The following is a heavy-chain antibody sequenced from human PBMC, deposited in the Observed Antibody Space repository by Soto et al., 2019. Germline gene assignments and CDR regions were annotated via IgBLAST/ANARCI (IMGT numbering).Heavy chain of an antibody. D-gene: IGHD6-19*01. J-gene: IGHJ6*02. Sequence: QVQLVESGGGVVQPGRSLRLSCAASGFTFSSYGMHWVRQAPGKGLEWVAVISYDGSNKYYADSVKGRFTISRDNSNNTLYLQMNGLRAEDTAVYYCAKDRGWLAERYYYGMDVWGQGTTVTVSS. CDR2: ISYDGSNK. V-gene: IGHV3-30*18. CDR1: GFTFSSYG. CDR3: AKDRGWLAERYYYGMDV.